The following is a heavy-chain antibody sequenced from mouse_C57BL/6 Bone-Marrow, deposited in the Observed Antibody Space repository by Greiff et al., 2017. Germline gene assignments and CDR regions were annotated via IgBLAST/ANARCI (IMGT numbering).Heavy chain of an antibody. CDR3: ARGNGSSYRGYYYAMDY. CDR2: INPSTGGT. V-gene: IGHV1-42*01. J-gene: IGHJ4*01. D-gene: IGHD1-1*01. CDR1: GYSFPGYY. Sequence: VQLQQSGPELVKPGASVKISCKASGYSFPGYYMNWVKQSPEKSLEWIGEINPSTGGTTYNQKFKAKATLTVDKSSSTAYMQLKSLTSEDSAVYYCARGNGSSYRGYYYAMDYWGQGTSVTVSS.